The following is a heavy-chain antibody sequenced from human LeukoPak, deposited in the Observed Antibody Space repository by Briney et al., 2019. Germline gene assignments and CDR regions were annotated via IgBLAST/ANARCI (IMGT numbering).Heavy chain of an antibody. V-gene: IGHV3-9*01. CDR3: ARSHLNAFDI. Sequence: GGSLRLSCAASGFTFDDYAMHWVRQAPGKGLEWVSGISWNSGSIGYADSVKGRFTISRDNAKNSLYLQMNSLRAEDTALYYCARSHLNAFDIWGQGTMVTVSS. CDR1: GFTFDDYA. CDR2: ISWNSGSI. J-gene: IGHJ3*02.